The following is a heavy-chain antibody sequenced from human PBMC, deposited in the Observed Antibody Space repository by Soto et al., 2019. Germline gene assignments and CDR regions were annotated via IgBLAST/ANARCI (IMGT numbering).Heavy chain of an antibody. CDR1: RNTFTSYD. CDR2: MNPNSGNT. D-gene: IGHD2-2*01. Sequence: SGKVCCRDSRNTFTSYDINLLLQATVQVLECMGWMNPNSGNTGYAQKFQGRVTMTRNTSISTAYMELSSLRSEDTAVYYCAIISHCSSTSCYGYYYYGMDVWGQGTTVTVSS. V-gene: IGHV1-8*01. J-gene: IGHJ6*02. CDR3: AIISHCSSTSCYGYYYYGMDV.